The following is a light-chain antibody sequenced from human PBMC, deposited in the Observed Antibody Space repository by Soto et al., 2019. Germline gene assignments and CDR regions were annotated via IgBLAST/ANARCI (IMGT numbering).Light chain of an antibody. CDR1: QSVRNNY. CDR2: DTS. Sequence: EIALTQSPGTLSLSPGERATLSCRASQSVRNNYLAWYQQQPRQAPRLVIYDTSTRDTGITDRFSGSGSGTDFTLTISRLEPEDVAVYYCQQYGSSYTFGPGTKVEIK. J-gene: IGKJ3*01. V-gene: IGKV3-20*01. CDR3: QQYGSSYT.